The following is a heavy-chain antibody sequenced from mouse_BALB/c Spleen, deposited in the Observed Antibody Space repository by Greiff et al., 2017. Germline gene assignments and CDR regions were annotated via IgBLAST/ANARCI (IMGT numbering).Heavy chain of an antibody. CDR3: TRRVYGNYYAMDY. J-gene: IGHJ4*01. V-gene: IGHV1S22*01. CDR2: IYPGSGST. D-gene: IGHD2-1*01. CDR1: GYTFTSYW. Sequence: LQQPGSELVRPGASVKLSCKASGYTFTSYWMHWVKQRPGQGLEWIGNIYPGSGSTNYDEKFKSKATLTVDTSSSTAYMQLSSLTSEDSAVYYCTRRVYGNYYAMDYWGQGTSVTVSS.